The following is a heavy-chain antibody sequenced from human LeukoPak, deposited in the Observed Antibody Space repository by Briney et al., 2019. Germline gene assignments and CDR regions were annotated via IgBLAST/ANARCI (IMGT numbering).Heavy chain of an antibody. D-gene: IGHD3-22*01. CDR2: ISSNGGST. CDR3: ARGGQSKYDSSGYLNYFDY. CDR1: GCTFSSYV. Sequence: GGSLRLSCAASGCTFSSYVMYWVRQAPGKGLEYVSSISSNGGSTYYANSVKGRFTISRDNSKNTLYLQMGSLRAEDMAVYYCARGGQSKYDSSGYLNYFDYWGQGTLVTVSS. J-gene: IGHJ4*02. V-gene: IGHV3-64*01.